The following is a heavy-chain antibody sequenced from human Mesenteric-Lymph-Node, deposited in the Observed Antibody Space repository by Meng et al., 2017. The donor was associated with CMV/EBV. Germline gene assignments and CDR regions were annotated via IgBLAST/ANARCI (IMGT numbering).Heavy chain of an antibody. D-gene: IGHD6-19*01. J-gene: IGHJ4*02. V-gene: IGHV4-39*07. CDR3: ARGGYSSGWLSGN. Sequence: VSGGSIGTTNYYWGWIRQPPGKGLEWIGSIYYSGSTYYNPSLKSRVTISVDMSKNQFSLKLTSVTAADTAVYYCARGGYSSGWLSGNWGQGTLVTVSS. CDR2: IYYSGST. CDR1: GGSIGTTNYY.